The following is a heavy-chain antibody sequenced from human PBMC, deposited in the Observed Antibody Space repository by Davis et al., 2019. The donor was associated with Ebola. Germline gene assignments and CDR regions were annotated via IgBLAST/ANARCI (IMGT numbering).Heavy chain of an antibody. CDR3: ARGTDGYNPGGYFDS. CDR1: GFSFTSYW. CDR2: IYPGDSET. J-gene: IGHJ4*02. D-gene: IGHD5-24*01. Sequence: GESLKISCAASGFSFTSYWIGWVRQTPAKGLEWMGIIYPGDSETRYSPSFQGQVTISADKSINTAYLQWSSLKASDTAMYYCARGTDGYNPGGYFDSWGQGTLVTVSS. V-gene: IGHV5-51*01.